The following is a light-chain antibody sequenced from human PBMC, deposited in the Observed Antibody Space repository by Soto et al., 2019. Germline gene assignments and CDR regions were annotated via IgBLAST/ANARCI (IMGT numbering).Light chain of an antibody. Sequence: QSVLTQPASVSGSHGQSITISCTGTSSDLGGYNYVSWYQQHPGKAPKLMIYEVSNRPSGVSNRFSGSKSGNTASLTISGLQAEDEADYYCNSYTSSNTLFVFGTGTKLTVL. V-gene: IGLV2-14*01. CDR3: NSYTSSNTLFV. CDR2: EVS. CDR1: SSDLGGYNY. J-gene: IGLJ1*01.